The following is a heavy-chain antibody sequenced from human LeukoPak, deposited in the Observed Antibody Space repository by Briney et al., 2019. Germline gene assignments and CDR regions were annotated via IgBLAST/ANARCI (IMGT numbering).Heavy chain of an antibody. V-gene: IGHV3-23*01. CDR1: GFTLSSNA. CDR2: ISGSGGST. CDR3: AKTQRYDYVWGSYRPPYYFDY. Sequence: PGGSLRLSCAASGFTLSSNAMSWVRQAPGKGLERVSAISGSGGSTYYADSVKGRFTISRDNSKNTLYLQMNSLRAEDTAVYYCAKTQRYDYVWGSYRPPYYFDYWGQGTLVTVSS. J-gene: IGHJ4*02. D-gene: IGHD3-16*02.